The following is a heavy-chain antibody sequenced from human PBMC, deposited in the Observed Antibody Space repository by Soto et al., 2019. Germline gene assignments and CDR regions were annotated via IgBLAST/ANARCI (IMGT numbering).Heavy chain of an antibody. CDR1: GFTFDDYA. D-gene: IGHD6-19*01. Sequence: GGSLRLSCAASGFTFDDYAMHWVRQAPGKGLEWVSGISWNSGSIGYADSVKGRFTISRDNAKNSLYLQMNSLRAEDTALYYCAKDAEQWLVPGTFDYWGKGTLVTVSS. CDR2: ISWNSGSI. J-gene: IGHJ4*02. V-gene: IGHV3-9*01. CDR3: AKDAEQWLVPGTFDY.